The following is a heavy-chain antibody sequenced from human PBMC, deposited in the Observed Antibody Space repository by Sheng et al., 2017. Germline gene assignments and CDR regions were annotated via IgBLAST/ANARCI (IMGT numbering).Heavy chain of an antibody. CDR3: AKDWFIYGSGSPQGD. CDR2: ISYDGSNK. CDR1: GFTFSTYG. J-gene: IGHJ4*02. D-gene: IGHD3-10*01. V-gene: IGHV3-30*18. Sequence: QVQLVESGGGVVQPGRSLRLSCAASGFTFSTYGMHWVRQAPGKGLEWVAVISYDGSNKYYADSVKGRFTISRDNSKNTLYLQINSLRAEDTAVYYCAKDWFIYGSGSPQGDWGQGTLVTVSS.